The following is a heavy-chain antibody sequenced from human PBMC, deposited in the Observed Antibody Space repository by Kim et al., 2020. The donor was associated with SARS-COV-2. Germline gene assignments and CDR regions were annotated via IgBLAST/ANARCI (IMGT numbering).Heavy chain of an antibody. J-gene: IGHJ6*02. CDR3: ARKQRSYYAMDV. D-gene: IGHD6-25*01. Sequence: YYANSVKGRFTISRDNSKNTLYLQMGSLRAEDMAVYYCARKQRSYYAMDVWGQGTTVTVSS. V-gene: IGHV3-64*01.